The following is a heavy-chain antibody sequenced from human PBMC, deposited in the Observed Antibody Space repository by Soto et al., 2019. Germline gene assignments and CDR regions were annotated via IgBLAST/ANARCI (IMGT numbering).Heavy chain of an antibody. CDR3: ASHVMVYAIPSYGMDV. D-gene: IGHD2-8*01. CDR1: GGTSSSYA. V-gene: IGHV1-69*13. CDR2: IIPIFGTA. J-gene: IGHJ6*02. Sequence: GASVKVSCKASGGTSSSYAISWVRQAPGQGLEWMGGIIPIFGTANYAQKFQGRVTITADESTSTAYMELSSLRSEDTAVYYCASHVMVYAIPSYGMDVWGQGTTVTVSS.